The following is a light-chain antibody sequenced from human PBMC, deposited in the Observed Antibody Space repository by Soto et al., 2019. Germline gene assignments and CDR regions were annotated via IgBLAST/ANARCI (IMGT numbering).Light chain of an antibody. CDR1: QSVSSN. CDR3: QQDNNWPMT. CDR2: GAS. V-gene: IGKV3-15*01. J-gene: IGKJ1*01. Sequence: EIVMTQSPATLSVSPGERATLSCRASQSVSSNLAWYQQKPGQPPRLLIYGASTRATGIAARFSGSGSGTEVALTSSSLPTEDFAVYYCQQDNNWPMTFGQGTRVE.